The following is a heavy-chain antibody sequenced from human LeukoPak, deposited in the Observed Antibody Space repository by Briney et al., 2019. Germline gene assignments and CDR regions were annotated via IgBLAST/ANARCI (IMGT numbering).Heavy chain of an antibody. D-gene: IGHD2-21*01. CDR2: ISGSGVST. CDR3: AKGLYGDTFLNWFDP. J-gene: IGHJ5*02. Sequence: GGSLRLSCAASGLTFSSYAMSWVRQAPGKGLKWVSGISGSGVSTYYTDSVKGRLTVSRDNSKNTVFLQMNSLRAEDTAVYYCAKGLYGDTFLNWFDPWGQGTLVTVSS. CDR1: GLTFSSYA. V-gene: IGHV3-23*01.